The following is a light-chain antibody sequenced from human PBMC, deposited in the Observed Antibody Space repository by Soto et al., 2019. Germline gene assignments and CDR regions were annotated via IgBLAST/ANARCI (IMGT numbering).Light chain of an antibody. CDR3: QHRGRWPRT. J-gene: IGKJ2*01. Sequence: EIVLTQSPATLSLSPGERATLSCRASQSVNDYLAWYQQKPGQAPRLLIYGASNRATGIPLRFSGSGSGTDFTITSSSLEPEDFAVYYCQHRGRWPRTFGQGTKLEIK. V-gene: IGKV3-11*01. CDR1: QSVNDY. CDR2: GAS.